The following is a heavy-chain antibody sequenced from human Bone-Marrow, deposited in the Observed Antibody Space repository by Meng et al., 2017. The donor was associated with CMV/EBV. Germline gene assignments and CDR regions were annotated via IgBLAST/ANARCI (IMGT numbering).Heavy chain of an antibody. CDR3: ARNKYLYYYYGMDV. Sequence: GESLKISCAASGFTFSSYGMHWVRQAPGKGLVWVARFNSDGNTTNYADFVKGRFTMSRDNAKNTLHLQMNSLRAEDTAVYYCARNKYLYYYYGMDVWGQGTTVTVSS. J-gene: IGHJ6*02. CDR2: FNSDGNTT. D-gene: IGHD2-2*01. CDR1: GFTFSSYG. V-gene: IGHV3-74*01.